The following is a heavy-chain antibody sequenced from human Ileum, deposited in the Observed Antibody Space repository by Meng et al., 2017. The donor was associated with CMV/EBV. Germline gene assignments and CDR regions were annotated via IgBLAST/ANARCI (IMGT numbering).Heavy chain of an antibody. V-gene: IGHV1-2*06. D-gene: IGHD1-20*01. CDR2: LHPNSGGT. CDR3: ARDNFPGISPWFDP. Sequence: KASGYTFTGFYVHRVRQAPGQGLEWMGRLHPNSGGTNYAQKFQGRITMTRDTSISTVYMELNRLRSDDTAVYYCARDNFPGISPWFDPWGQGTLVTVSS. CDR1: GYTFTGFY. J-gene: IGHJ5*02.